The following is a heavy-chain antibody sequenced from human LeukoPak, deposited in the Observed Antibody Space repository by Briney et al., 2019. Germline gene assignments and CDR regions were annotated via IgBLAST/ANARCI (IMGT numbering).Heavy chain of an antibody. CDR2: IKSKTDGRTT. CDR3: TTGLTYYDFWSGYSYYFDY. V-gene: IGHV3-15*01. D-gene: IGHD3-3*01. J-gene: IGHJ4*02. Sequence: GGSLRLSCAASGFTFSNAWMSWVRQAPGKGLEWVGRIKSKTDGRTTDYAAPVKGRFTISRDDSKNTLYLQMNSLKTEDTAVYYCTTGLTYYDFWSGYSYYFDYWGQGTLVTVSS. CDR1: GFTFSNAW.